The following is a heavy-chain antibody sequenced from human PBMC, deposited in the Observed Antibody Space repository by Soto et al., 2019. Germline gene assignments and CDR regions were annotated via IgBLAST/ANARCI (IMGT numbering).Heavy chain of an antibody. Sequence: LSLTCAASGFTFSSYWMSWVRQAPGKGLEWVANIKQDGSEKYYVDSVKGRFTISRDNAKNSLYLQMNSLRAEDTAVYYCARGGSYDILTGYYDYWGQGTLVTVSS. V-gene: IGHV3-7*01. D-gene: IGHD3-9*01. J-gene: IGHJ4*02. CDR3: ARGGSYDILTGYYDY. CDR1: GFTFSSYW. CDR2: IKQDGSEK.